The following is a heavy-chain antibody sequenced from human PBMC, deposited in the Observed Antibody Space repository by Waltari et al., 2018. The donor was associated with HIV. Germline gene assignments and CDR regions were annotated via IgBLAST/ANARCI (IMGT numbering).Heavy chain of an antibody. V-gene: IGHV1-18*01. J-gene: IGHJ6*02. CDR3: ARDVVVVVAARPGYYYGMDV. CDR1: GYTFTSYG. CDR2: ISAYNGNT. Sequence: QVQLVQSGAEVKKPGASVKVSCKASGYTFTSYGISWVRQAPGQGLEWMGWISAYNGNTNYAQKLQGRVTMTTDTSTSTAYMELRSLRSDDTAVYYCARDVVVVVAARPGYYYGMDVWGQGTTVTVS. D-gene: IGHD2-15*01.